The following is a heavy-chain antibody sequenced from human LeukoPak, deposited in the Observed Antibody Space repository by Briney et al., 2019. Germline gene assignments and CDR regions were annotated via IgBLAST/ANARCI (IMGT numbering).Heavy chain of an antibody. D-gene: IGHD3-22*01. V-gene: IGHV1-69*13. Sequence: SVKVSCKASGGTFSSYAISWVRQAPGQGLEWMGGIIPIFGTANYAQKFQGRVTITADESTSTAYMELSSLRSEDTAVYYCARLVDYYDSSGYFDYWGQGTLVTVSS. CDR3: ARLVDYYDSSGYFDY. CDR2: IIPIFGTA. J-gene: IGHJ4*02. CDR1: GGTFSSYA.